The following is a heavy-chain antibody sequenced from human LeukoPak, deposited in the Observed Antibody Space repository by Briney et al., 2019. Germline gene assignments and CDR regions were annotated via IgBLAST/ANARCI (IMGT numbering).Heavy chain of an antibody. CDR3: ARVSSWYLTH. J-gene: IGHJ4*02. CDR2: INHSGST. Sequence: SETLSLTCAVYGGSFSGYYWSWIRQPPGKGLEWIGEINHSGSTNYNPSLESRVTISVDTSKNQFSLKLSSVTAADTAVYYCARVSSWYLTHWGQGTLVTVSS. V-gene: IGHV4-34*01. CDR1: GGSFSGYY. D-gene: IGHD6-13*01.